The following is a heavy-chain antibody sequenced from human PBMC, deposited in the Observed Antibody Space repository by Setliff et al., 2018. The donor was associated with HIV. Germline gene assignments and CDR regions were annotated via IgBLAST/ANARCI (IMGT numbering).Heavy chain of an antibody. V-gene: IGHV4-61*09. CDR3: AIALAGGSGWNYFDL. J-gene: IGHJ4*02. CDR1: GASFIRSRYY. D-gene: IGHD6-19*01. Sequence: SETLSLTCTVSGASFIRSRYYWSWIRQPAGKGLEWIGHVYTTGSASYNPSLESRVTILEALSKNQFSLNLDSVTAADTAVYFCAIALAGGSGWNYFDLWGPGTLVTVSS. CDR2: VYTTGSA.